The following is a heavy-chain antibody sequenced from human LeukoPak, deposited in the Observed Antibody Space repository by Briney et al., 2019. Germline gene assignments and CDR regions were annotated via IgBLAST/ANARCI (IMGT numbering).Heavy chain of an antibody. CDR1: GGSISSGGYY. D-gene: IGHD3-22*01. J-gene: IGHJ4*02. V-gene: IGHV4-31*03. CDR2: IYYSGST. Sequence: SETLSLTCTVSGGSISSGGYYWSWIRQHPGEGLEWIGYIYYSGSTYYNPSLKSRVTISVDTSKNQFSLKLSSVTAAGTAVYYCARERADGFPYDSSGYYSHSFDYWGQGTLVTVSS. CDR3: ARERADGFPYDSSGYYSHSFDY.